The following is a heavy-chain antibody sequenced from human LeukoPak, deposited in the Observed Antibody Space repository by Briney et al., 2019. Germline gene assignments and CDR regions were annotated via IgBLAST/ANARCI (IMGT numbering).Heavy chain of an antibody. V-gene: IGHV3-48*01. D-gene: IGHD2-15*01. CDR2: ISSSSSTI. CDR3: ARDGGCSGGSCYGWFDP. J-gene: IGHJ5*02. CDR1: GFTFSSYS. Sequence: TGGSLRLSCAASGFTFSSYSMNWVRQAPGKGLEWVSYISSSSSTIYYADSVKGRFTISRDNGKNSLYLQMNSLRAEDTAVYYCARDGGCSGGSCYGWFDPWGQGTLVTVSS.